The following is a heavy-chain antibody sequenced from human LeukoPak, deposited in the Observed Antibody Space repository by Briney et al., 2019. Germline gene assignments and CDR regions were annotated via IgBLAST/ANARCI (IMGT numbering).Heavy chain of an antibody. Sequence: SETLSLTCTVSGGSISSSSYYWGWIRQPPGKGLEWIGSIYYSGSTYYNPSLKSRVTISVDTSKDQFSLKLSSVTAADTAVYYCARDAEYGDYPDWFDPWGQGTLVTVSS. CDR1: GGSISSSSYY. V-gene: IGHV4-39*07. CDR3: ARDAEYGDYPDWFDP. D-gene: IGHD4-17*01. CDR2: IYYSGST. J-gene: IGHJ5*02.